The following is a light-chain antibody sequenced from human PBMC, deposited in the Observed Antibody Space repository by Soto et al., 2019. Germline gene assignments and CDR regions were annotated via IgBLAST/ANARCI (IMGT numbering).Light chain of an antibody. CDR1: QSVSSY. CDR3: QQRSNWPGT. Sequence: EIVLTQSPATLSLSPGERATLSCRASQSVSSYLAWYQQKPGQAPRLLIYDASNRATGIPARFSGSGSGKDFTLTISSLEPEDFAVYYCQQRSNWPGTFGQGTKLEIK. J-gene: IGKJ2*01. CDR2: DAS. V-gene: IGKV3-11*01.